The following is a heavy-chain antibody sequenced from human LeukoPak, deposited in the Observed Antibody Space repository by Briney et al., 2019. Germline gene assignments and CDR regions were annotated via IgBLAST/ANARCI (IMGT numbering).Heavy chain of an antibody. CDR1: GGSFSGYY. Sequence: SETLSLTCAVYGGSFSGYYWSWIRQPPGKGLEWIGEINHSGSTNYNPSLKSRVTISVDASKNQFSLKLSSVTAADTAVYYCARRWRVGSGSPQGYWGQGTLVTVSS. D-gene: IGHD3-10*01. V-gene: IGHV4-34*01. J-gene: IGHJ4*02. CDR2: INHSGST. CDR3: ARRWRVGSGSPQGY.